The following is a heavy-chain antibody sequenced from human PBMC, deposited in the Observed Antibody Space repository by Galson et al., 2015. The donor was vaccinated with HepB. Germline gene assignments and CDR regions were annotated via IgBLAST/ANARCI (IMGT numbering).Heavy chain of an antibody. CDR2: ISSISSYI. V-gene: IGHV3-21*01. J-gene: IGHJ4*02. CDR3: ARDRGSYSYFDY. CDR1: RFTFSSYS. D-gene: IGHD1-26*01. Sequence: SLRLSCAASRFTFSSYSMNWVRQAPGKGLEWVSSISSISSYIYYADSVKGRFTISRDNAKNSLYLQMNSLRAEDTAVYYCARDRGSYSYFDYWGQGTLVTVSS.